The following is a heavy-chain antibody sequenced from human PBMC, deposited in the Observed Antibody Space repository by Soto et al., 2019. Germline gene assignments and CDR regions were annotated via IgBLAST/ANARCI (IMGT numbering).Heavy chain of an antibody. CDR2: XSGSGGST. CDR3: AXXXGXXXXXXXXXXXXXY. Sequence: EVQLXESGXGWVXPGGSXRLSCPASGXTFXTYAMXWFAXXPXXXXXXXXXXSGSGGSTYYADSVKGRFTISRDNSKNTLYLQMNSLRAXXTAXXXCAXXXGXXXXXXXXXXXXXYWGQGTLVTVSS. J-gene: IGHJ4*02. V-gene: IGHV3-23*01. CDR1: GXTFXTYA.